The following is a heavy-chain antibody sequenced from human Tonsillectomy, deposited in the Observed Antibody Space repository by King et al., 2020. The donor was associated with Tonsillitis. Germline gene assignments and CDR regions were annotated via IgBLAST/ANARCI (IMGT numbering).Heavy chain of an antibody. Sequence: VQLVESGGGLVQPGRSLRLSCAASGFTFDDYAMHWVRQAPGKGLEWVSGISWNSGSIGYADSVKGRFTISRDNAKNSLYLQMNSLRAEDTALYYCAKDMGYSSSPTYGMDVWGQGTTVTVSS. CDR2: ISWNSGSI. CDR3: AKDMGYSSSPTYGMDV. CDR1: GFTFDDYA. D-gene: IGHD6-6*01. J-gene: IGHJ6*02. V-gene: IGHV3-9*01.